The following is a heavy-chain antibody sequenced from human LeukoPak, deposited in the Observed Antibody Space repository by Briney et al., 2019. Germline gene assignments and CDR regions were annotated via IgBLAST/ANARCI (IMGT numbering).Heavy chain of an antibody. CDR3: TTQIGITMIVVVTPPDY. CDR1: GFTFSSYA. D-gene: IGHD3-22*01. V-gene: IGHV3-15*01. CDR2: IKSKTDGGTT. J-gene: IGHJ4*02. Sequence: GGSLRLSCAASGFTFSSYAMHWVRQAPGKGLEWVGRIKSKTDGGTTDYAAPVKGRFTISRDDSKNTLYLQMNSLKTEDTAVYYCTTQIGITMIVVVTPPDYWGQGTLVTVSS.